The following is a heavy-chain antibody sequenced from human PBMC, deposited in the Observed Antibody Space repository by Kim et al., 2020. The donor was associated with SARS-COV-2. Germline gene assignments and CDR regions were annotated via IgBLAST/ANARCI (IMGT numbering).Heavy chain of an antibody. CDR2: ISWNSGSI. Sequence: GGSLRLSCAASGFTFDDYAMHWVRQAPGKGLEWVSGISWNSGSIGYADSVKGRFTISRDNAKNSLYLQMNSLRAEDTALYYCAKDIGPPRWDDILTGYHGGNLYYYYYGMDVWGQGTTVTVSS. D-gene: IGHD3-9*01. CDR1: GFTFDDYA. V-gene: IGHV3-9*01. CDR3: AKDIGPPRWDDILTGYHGGNLYYYYYGMDV. J-gene: IGHJ6*02.